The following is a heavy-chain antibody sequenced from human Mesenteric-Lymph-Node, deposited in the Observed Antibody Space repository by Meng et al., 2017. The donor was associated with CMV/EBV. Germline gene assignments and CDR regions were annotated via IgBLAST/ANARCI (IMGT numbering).Heavy chain of an antibody. CDR1: GYTFTSYD. V-gene: IGHV1-18*01. D-gene: IGHD1-20*01. Sequence: ASVKVSCKASGYTFTSYDINWVRQASGQGLEWLGWISAYNGNTNYAQKLQGRVTMTTDTSTSTAYMELRSLRSDDTAVYYCARDLTSVTGTAGGLDYWGQGTLVTVSS. J-gene: IGHJ4*02. CDR2: ISAYNGNT. CDR3: ARDLTSVTGTAGGLDY.